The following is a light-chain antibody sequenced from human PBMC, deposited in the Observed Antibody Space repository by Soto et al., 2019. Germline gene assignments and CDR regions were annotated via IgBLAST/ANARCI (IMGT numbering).Light chain of an antibody. CDR3: QQRRSWPPTIT. V-gene: IGKV3-11*01. CDR2: DAS. J-gene: IGKJ5*01. CDR1: QSVSTY. Sequence: EIVLTQSPSTLSLSPGERATLSCRASQSVSTYLALYQQRPGQAPRLLIYDASYRATDIPPRFSGSGSGTDFTLTISSLKPEDFAVYYCQQRRSWPPTITFGQGTRLEIK.